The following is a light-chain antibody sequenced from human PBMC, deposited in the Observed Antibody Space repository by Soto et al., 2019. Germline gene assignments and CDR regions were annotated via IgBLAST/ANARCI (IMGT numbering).Light chain of an antibody. Sequence: QSALTQPASVSGSPGQSITISCTGTSSDVGGYNYVSWYQQHPGKAPKLMIFEVSNRPSGVSNRFSGSKSGNTASLTISGLQAEDEADYYCSSYTSNSTPVVFGGRTKLTVL. V-gene: IGLV2-14*01. CDR1: SSDVGGYNY. J-gene: IGLJ2*01. CDR3: SSYTSNSTPVV. CDR2: EVS.